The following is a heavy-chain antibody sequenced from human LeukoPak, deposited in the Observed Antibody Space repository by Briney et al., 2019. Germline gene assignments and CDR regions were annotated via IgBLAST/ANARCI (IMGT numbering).Heavy chain of an antibody. CDR3: ARATMVRGVITYFDY. V-gene: IGHV4-59*12. Sequence: SETLSLTCTVSGGSISSYYWSWIRQPPGKGLEWIANIYYNGSTNYNPSLKSRVTISVDTSKNQFSLKLSSVTAADTAVYYCARATMVRGVITYFDYWGQGTLVTVSS. D-gene: IGHD3-10*01. J-gene: IGHJ4*02. CDR1: GGSISSYY. CDR2: IYYNGST.